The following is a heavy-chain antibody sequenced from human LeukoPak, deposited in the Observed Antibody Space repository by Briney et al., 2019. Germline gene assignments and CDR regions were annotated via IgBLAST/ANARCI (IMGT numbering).Heavy chain of an antibody. Sequence: GRSLRLSCAASGFTFSSYGMHWVRQAPGKGLEWVAVISYDGSNKYYADSVKGRFTISRDNSKNTLYLQMNSLRAEDTAVYYCAKMDYDILTGVGGIDYWGQGTLVTVSS. CDR2: ISYDGSNK. V-gene: IGHV3-30*18. D-gene: IGHD3-9*01. CDR3: AKMDYDILTGVGGIDY. J-gene: IGHJ4*02. CDR1: GFTFSSYG.